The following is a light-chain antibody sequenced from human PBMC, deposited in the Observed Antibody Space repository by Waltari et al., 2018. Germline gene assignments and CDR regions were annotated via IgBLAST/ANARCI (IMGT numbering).Light chain of an antibody. V-gene: IGKV4-1*01. CDR2: WAS. CDR1: RSVLYSSNNKNY. J-gene: IGKJ1*01. Sequence: DIVMTQSPDSLAVSLGERATIHCKSSRSVLYSSNNKNYLAWYQQKPGQPTKLLIYWASTRESGVPDRFSGSGSGTDFTLAISSLQAEDVAVYYCQQYYTTPPTFGQGTKVEIK. CDR3: QQYYTTPPT.